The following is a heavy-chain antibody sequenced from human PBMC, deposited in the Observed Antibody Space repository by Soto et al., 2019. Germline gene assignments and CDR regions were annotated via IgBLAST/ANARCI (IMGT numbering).Heavy chain of an antibody. V-gene: IGHV1-2*02. J-gene: IGHJ6*02. Sequence: ASVKVSCKASGYTFTGYYMHWVRQAPGQGLEWMGWINPNSGGTNYAQKFQGRVTMTRDTSISTAYMELSRLRSDDTAVYYCATLGHGDYVSDYYGGMDVWGQGTTVTVSS. CDR1: GYTFTGYY. CDR3: ATLGHGDYVSDYYGGMDV. CDR2: INPNSGGT. D-gene: IGHD4-17*01.